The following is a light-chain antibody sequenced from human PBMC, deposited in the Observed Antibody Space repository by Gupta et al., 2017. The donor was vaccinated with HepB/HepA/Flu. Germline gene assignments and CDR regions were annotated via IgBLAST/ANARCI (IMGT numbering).Light chain of an antibody. CDR3: LQEHSSPSA. J-gene: IGKJ1*01. V-gene: IGKV1-6*01. Sequence: AIEMTQSPSSMSASVGDRVTITCRASQGMRSDLAWYQQKTGKAPNLLIYGASRVQNGVSSRFSGSGSGTDFTLTISGRHPEEFASYYCLQEHSSPSAFGQRTKVDIK. CDR2: GAS. CDR1: QGMRSD.